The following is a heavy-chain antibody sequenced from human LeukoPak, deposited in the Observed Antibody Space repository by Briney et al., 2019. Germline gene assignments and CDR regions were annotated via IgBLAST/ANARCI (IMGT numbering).Heavy chain of an antibody. CDR2: IIGGAGST. CDR3: THGSMYQLDY. J-gene: IGHJ4*02. D-gene: IGHD2-2*01. V-gene: IGHV3-23*01. Sequence: GGSLRLSCAAAGFTFSDYGMNWVRQAPGKGLEWVSGIIGGAGSTYYADSVKGRFTISRDNSKNTLYLQMNSLRAEDTAVYYCTHGSMYQLDYWGQGTLVTVSS. CDR1: GFTFSDYG.